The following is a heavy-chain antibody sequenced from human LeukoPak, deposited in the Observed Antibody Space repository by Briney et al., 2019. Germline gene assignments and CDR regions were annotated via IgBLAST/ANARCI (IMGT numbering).Heavy chain of an antibody. CDR2: ISSSGSTI. D-gene: IGHD1-26*01. Sequence: PGGSLRLSCAASGFTFSSYEMNWVRQAPGKGLEWVSYISSSGSTIYYADSVKGRFTISRDNAKNSLYLQMNSLRAEDTAVYYCANLGATQKFDYWGQGTLVTVSS. J-gene: IGHJ4*02. CDR1: GFTFSSYE. V-gene: IGHV3-48*03. CDR3: ANLGATQKFDY.